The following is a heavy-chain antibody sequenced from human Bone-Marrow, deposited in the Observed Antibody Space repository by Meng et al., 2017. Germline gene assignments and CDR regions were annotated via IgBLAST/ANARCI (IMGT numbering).Heavy chain of an antibody. D-gene: IGHD6-19*01. Sequence: GESLKIPCAASGFTFSNAWMSWVRQAPGKGLEWVGRIKSKTDGGTTDYAAPVKGRFTISRDDSKNTLYLQMNSLKAEDTAVYYCTTDWAIAVAVTGYWGQGTLVTVSS. CDR3: TTDWAIAVAVTGY. V-gene: IGHV3-15*01. J-gene: IGHJ4*02. CDR1: GFTFSNAW. CDR2: IKSKTDGGTT.